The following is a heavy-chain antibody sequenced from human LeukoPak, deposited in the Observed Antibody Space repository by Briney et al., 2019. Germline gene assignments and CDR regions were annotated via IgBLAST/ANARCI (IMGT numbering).Heavy chain of an antibody. J-gene: IGHJ5*02. V-gene: IGHV3-23*01. CDR1: GFTFSSYA. CDR2: ISGSGATT. Sequence: QAGGSLRLSCAASGFTFSSYAMTWVRQAPGKGLEWVSTISGSGATTYYADSVKGRFTISRDNSKNTLFLQMNSLRAEDTAIYYCAKDRPLNYYDSSGPRSNWFDPWGQGTQVTVSS. CDR3: AKDRPLNYYDSSGPRSNWFDP. D-gene: IGHD3-22*01.